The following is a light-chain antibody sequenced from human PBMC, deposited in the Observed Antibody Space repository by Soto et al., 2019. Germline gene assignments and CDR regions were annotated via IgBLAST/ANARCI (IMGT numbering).Light chain of an antibody. CDR2: TVS. CDR1: QSLWDSDDGYTY. V-gene: IGKV2-40*01. Sequence: EIVMTQTPRSLPVTPGEPASISCRSSQSLWDSDDGYTYLDWYLQKPGQSPHLLIYTVSYRASGVPDRFSGSGSATNFTLKISRVEADDVGIYYCLQRIEFPLTFGGGTRVEIK. J-gene: IGKJ4*01. CDR3: LQRIEFPLT.